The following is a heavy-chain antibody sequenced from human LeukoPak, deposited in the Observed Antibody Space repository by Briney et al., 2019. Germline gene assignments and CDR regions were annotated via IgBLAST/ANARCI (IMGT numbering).Heavy chain of an antibody. Sequence: SETLSLTCAVYGGSFNTYYWSWIRQPPGKGLEWIGYIYYSGSTNYNPSLKSRVTISVDTSKNQFSLKLSSVTDADTAVYYCARASSGWYGLFDYWGQGTLVTVSS. V-gene: IGHV4-59*01. D-gene: IGHD6-19*01. CDR1: GGSFNTYY. CDR3: ARASSGWYGLFDY. J-gene: IGHJ4*02. CDR2: IYYSGST.